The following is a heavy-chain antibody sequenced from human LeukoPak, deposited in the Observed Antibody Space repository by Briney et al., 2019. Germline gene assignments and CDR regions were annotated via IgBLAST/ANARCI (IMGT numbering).Heavy chain of an antibody. D-gene: IGHD4-11*01. Sequence: SVKVSCKASGGTFSSYAISWVRQAPGQGLEWMGGIIPIFGTANYAQKFQGRVTITTDESTSTAYMELSSLRSEDTAVYYCARSPTVTNNYYYYYMDVWGKGTTVTVSS. CDR1: GGTFSSYA. CDR3: ARSPTVTNNYYYYYMDV. V-gene: IGHV1-69*05. CDR2: IIPIFGTA. J-gene: IGHJ6*03.